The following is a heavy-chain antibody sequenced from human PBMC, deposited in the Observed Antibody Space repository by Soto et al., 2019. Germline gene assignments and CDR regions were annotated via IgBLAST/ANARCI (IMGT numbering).Heavy chain of an antibody. V-gene: IGHV3-9*01. Sequence: SLRLSCAASGFTLDNYATHWVRQAPGKGLEPVSGISWNSDNIGYADSVKGRFTISRDNVKNSLYLQMNSLRAEDTALYYCAKDLYSNYGDAFDIWGQGTMVTVSS. CDR1: GFTLDNYA. CDR2: ISWNSDNI. CDR3: AKDLYSNYGDAFDI. D-gene: IGHD4-4*01. J-gene: IGHJ3*02.